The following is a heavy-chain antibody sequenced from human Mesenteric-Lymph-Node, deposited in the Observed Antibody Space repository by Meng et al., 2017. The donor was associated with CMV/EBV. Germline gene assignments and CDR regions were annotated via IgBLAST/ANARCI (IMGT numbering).Heavy chain of an antibody. CDR1: GYTFTSNY. CDR2: INPSGGST. Sequence: SVKVSCKTSGYTFTSNYMHWVRQAPGQGLEWMGMINPSGGSTTYAQKFQGRVTMTRDTSTSTVYMELSSLRSEDTAVYYCARDFMAFDYWGQGTLVTVSS. V-gene: IGHV1-46*01. J-gene: IGHJ4*02. D-gene: IGHD3-10*01. CDR3: ARDFMAFDY.